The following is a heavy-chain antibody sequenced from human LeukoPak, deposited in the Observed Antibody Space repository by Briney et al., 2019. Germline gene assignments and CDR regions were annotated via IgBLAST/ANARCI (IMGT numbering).Heavy chain of an antibody. D-gene: IGHD3-22*01. CDR1: GLTFSSYG. J-gene: IGHJ4*02. V-gene: IGHV3-30*18. Sequence: PGGSLRLSCAASGLTFSSYGMHWVRQAPGKGLEWVAVISYDGSNKYYADSVKGRFTISRDNSKNTLYLQMNSLRAEDTAVYYCAKDREVYYYDSSGPDYWGQGTLVTVSS. CDR2: ISYDGSNK. CDR3: AKDREVYYYDSSGPDY.